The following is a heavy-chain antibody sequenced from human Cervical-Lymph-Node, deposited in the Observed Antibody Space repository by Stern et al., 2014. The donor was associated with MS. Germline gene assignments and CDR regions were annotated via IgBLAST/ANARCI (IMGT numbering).Heavy chain of an antibody. Sequence: MQLVESGAEVKKPGASVKVSCKASGYSFTGYYIHWVRRAPGPGLEWMGRIAPNSGGANYAQRFQVGVTLTRDTSISTTYMELSSLRSDDTAIYYCARQYCSGGKCHSSAYNYNGMDVWGQGTTVTVSS. J-gene: IGHJ6*02. V-gene: IGHV1-2*06. D-gene: IGHD2-15*01. CDR3: ARQYCSGGKCHSSAYNYNGMDV. CDR2: IAPNSGGA. CDR1: GYSFTGYY.